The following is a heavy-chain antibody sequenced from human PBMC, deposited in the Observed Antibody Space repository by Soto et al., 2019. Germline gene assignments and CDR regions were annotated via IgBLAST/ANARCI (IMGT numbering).Heavy chain of an antibody. J-gene: IGHJ6*03. CDR2: IWYDGSNK. V-gene: IGHV3-33*01. CDR1: GFTFSSYG. Sequence: GGSLRLSCAASGFTFSSYGMHWVRQAPGKGLEWVAVIWYDGSNKYYADSVKGRFTISRDNSKNTLYLQMNSLRAEDTAVYYCARGAAVWFGVYYYMDVWGKGTTVTVSS. D-gene: IGHD3-10*01. CDR3: ARGAAVWFGVYYYMDV.